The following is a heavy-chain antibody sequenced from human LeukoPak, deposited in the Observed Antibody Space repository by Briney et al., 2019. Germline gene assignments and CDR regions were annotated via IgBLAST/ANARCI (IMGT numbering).Heavy chain of an antibody. D-gene: IGHD5/OR15-5a*01. CDR3: ARQVSDYYYYYIDV. J-gene: IGHJ6*03. CDR2: IYYSETT. V-gene: IGHV4-39*01. Sequence: TSETLSLTCTVSGGSISSTGYYWDWIRQPPGKGLEWIGSIYYSETTYYNSSLKSRVTIPLDTSKNQFSLSLKSVTAADTAVYYCARQVSDYYYYYIDVWGKGATVTVSS. CDR1: GGSISSTGYY.